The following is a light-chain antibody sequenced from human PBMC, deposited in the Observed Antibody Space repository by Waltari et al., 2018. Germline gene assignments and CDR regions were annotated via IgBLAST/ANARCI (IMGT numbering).Light chain of an antibody. J-gene: IGKJ4*01. Sequence: EIVLTQSLATLSLSPGERATHSCRDCQNVNNYLSCYQQKPGKAPRPVIYDASNRAAGIPDMFSGSRSGTDLTLTISSLKSEDFAVYYCQQRTNWLTFGGGTKVEIK. CDR3: QQRTNWLT. CDR1: QNVNNY. V-gene: IGKV3-11*01. CDR2: DAS.